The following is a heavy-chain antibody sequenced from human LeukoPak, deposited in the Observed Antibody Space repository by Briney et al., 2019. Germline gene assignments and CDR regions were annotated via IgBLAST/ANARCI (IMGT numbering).Heavy chain of an antibody. CDR2: IYYSGST. Sequence: PSDTLSLTCTVSGGSISSYYWSWIRQPPGKGLEWIGYIYYSGSTNYNPSLKSRVTISVDTSKNQFSLKLSSVTSADTAVYYCASAFPRFYFDYWGQGTLVTVSS. V-gene: IGHV4-59*07. D-gene: IGHD3-3*02. J-gene: IGHJ4*02. CDR1: GGSISSYY. CDR3: ASAFPRFYFDY.